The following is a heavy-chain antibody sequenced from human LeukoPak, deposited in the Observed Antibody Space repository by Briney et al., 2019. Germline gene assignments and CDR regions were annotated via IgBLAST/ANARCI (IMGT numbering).Heavy chain of an antibody. CDR3: AKDTGDFWSGSNFDY. J-gene: IGHJ4*02. CDR1: GFTFDDYA. Sequence: GGSLRLSCAASGFTFDDYAMHWVRQAPGKGLEWVSGISWNSGSIGYADSVKGRFTISRDNAKNSLYLQVSSLRAEDTALYYCAKDTGDFWSGSNFDYWGQGTLVTVSS. D-gene: IGHD3-3*01. V-gene: IGHV3-9*01. CDR2: ISWNSGSI.